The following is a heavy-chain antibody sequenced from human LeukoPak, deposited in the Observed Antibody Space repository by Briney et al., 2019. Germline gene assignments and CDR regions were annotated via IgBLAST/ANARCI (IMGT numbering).Heavy chain of an antibody. D-gene: IGHD3-22*01. CDR2: IYYSGST. CDR1: GGSISSYY. J-gene: IGHJ4*02. V-gene: IGHV4-59*01. Sequence: SETLSLTCTVSGGSISSYYWSWIRQPPGKGLEWIGYIYYSGSTNYNPSLKGRVTILVDTSKNQFSLKLSSVTAADTALYYCARGVYDSSGYYYGHFDSWGQGTLVTVSS. CDR3: ARGVYDSSGYYYGHFDS.